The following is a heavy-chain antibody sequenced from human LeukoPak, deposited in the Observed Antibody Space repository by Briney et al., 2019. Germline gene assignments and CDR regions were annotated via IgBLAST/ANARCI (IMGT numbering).Heavy chain of an antibody. CDR3: ARDLRSVGFDI. Sequence: SETLSLTCTVSGGSISSYYWSWIRQPPGKGLEWIGFVFYSGSTNYNPSLKSRVTMSVDTSKNQFSLKLSSVTAADAAVYYCARDLRSVGFDIWGQGTMVTVSS. J-gene: IGHJ3*02. CDR2: VFYSGST. V-gene: IGHV4-59*01. CDR1: GGSISSYY. D-gene: IGHD2-15*01.